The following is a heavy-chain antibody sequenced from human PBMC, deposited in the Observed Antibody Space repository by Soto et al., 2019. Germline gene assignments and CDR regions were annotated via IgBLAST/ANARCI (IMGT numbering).Heavy chain of an antibody. V-gene: IGHV4-61*01. CDR2: IYYSGST. Sequence: SETLSLTCTVSSGSVSSGSHYWSWIRQPPGKGLEWIGYIYYSGSTSYNPSLESRVTISADTSKNQFSLKLSSVTAADTAVYYCARGRSGGHRFDPWGQGTLVTVSS. J-gene: IGHJ5*02. D-gene: IGHD2-15*01. CDR3: ARGRSGGHRFDP. CDR1: SGSVSSGSHY.